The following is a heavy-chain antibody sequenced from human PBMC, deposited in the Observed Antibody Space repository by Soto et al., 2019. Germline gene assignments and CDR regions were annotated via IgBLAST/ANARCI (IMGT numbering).Heavy chain of an antibody. Sequence: SETLSLTCAVYGGSFSGYYWSWIRQPPGKGLEWIGEINHSGSTNYNPSLKSRVTISVDTSKNQFSLKLSSVTAEDTAVYYCASSSGSGSYSSLYYYGMDVWGQGTTVTVSS. CDR2: INHSGST. D-gene: IGHD3-10*01. CDR3: ASSSGSGSYSSLYYYGMDV. V-gene: IGHV4-34*01. CDR1: GGSFSGYY. J-gene: IGHJ6*02.